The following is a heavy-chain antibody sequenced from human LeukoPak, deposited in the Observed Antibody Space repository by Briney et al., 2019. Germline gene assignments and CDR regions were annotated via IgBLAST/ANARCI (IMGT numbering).Heavy chain of an antibody. D-gene: IGHD3-3*01. CDR2: IRYDGLNK. V-gene: IGHV3-30*02. J-gene: IGHJ4*02. CDR1: GFTFSTYG. Sequence: GGSLRLSCAASGFTFSTYGMHWVRQAPGKGLEWVAFIRYDGLNKYYADSVKGRFTISRDNSKNTLYLQMNSLSAEDTAVYYCATGGRFPFDYWAREPWSPSPQ. CDR3: ATGGRFPFDY.